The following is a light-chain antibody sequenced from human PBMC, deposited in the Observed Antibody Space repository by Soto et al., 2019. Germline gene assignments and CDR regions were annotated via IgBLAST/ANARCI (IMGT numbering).Light chain of an antibody. V-gene: IGKV1-5*01. CDR2: DAS. CDR1: QSISTW. J-gene: IGKJ1*01. Sequence: DIPMTQSPPTLSASVRDRVTITCRASQSISTWLAWYQQKPGKAPKLLIYDASSLESGVPSRFRGSGSGTEFTLVISSLQPDDFATYYCQQYHDYPWTFGQGTKVEIK. CDR3: QQYHDYPWT.